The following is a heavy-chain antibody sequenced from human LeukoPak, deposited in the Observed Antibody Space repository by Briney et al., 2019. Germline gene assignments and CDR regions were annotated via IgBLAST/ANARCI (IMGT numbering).Heavy chain of an antibody. Sequence: GSLRLSCAASGFTFRSYGMSWVRQPPGKGLEWIGEINHSGSTNYNPSLKSRVTISVDTSKNQFSLKLSSVTAADTAVYYCARGSLNPYIAAAGSLDYWGQGTLVTVSS. J-gene: IGHJ4*02. D-gene: IGHD6-13*01. CDR1: GFTFRSYG. V-gene: IGHV4-34*01. CDR2: INHSGST. CDR3: ARGSLNPYIAAAGSLDY.